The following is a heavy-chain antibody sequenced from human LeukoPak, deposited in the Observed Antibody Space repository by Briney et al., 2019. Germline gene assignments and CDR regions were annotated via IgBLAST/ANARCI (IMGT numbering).Heavy chain of an antibody. V-gene: IGHV4-39*07. CDR3: ARDSAMAHFDY. D-gene: IGHD5-18*01. CDR2: IYYSGST. J-gene: IGHJ4*02. Sequence: PSETLSLTCTVSGGSISSSSYYWGWIRQPPGQGLEWIGSIYYSGSTSYNPSLKSRATISVDTTRNQFSLKLSSVTAADTAVYYCARDSAMAHFDYWGQGTLVTVSS. CDR1: GGSISSSSYY.